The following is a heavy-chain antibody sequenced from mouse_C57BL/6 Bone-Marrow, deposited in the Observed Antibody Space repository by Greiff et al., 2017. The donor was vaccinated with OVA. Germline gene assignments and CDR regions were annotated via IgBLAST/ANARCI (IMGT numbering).Heavy chain of an antibody. Sequence: VKLQQPGAELVKPGASVKLSCKASGYTFTSYWMHWVKQRPGQGLEWIGMIHPNSGSTNYNEKFKSKATLTVDKSSSTAYMQLSSLTSEDSAVYYFARKQLRHEAWFAYWGQGTLVTVSA. J-gene: IGHJ3*01. CDR2: IHPNSGST. CDR3: ARKQLRHEAWFAY. V-gene: IGHV1-64*01. D-gene: IGHD3-2*02. CDR1: GYTFTSYW.